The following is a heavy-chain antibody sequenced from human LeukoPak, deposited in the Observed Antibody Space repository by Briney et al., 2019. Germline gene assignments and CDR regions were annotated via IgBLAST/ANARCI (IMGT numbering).Heavy chain of an antibody. CDR2: INHSGST. Sequence: SETLSLTCAVYGGSFSGYYWSWIRQPPGKGLEWIGEINHSGSTNYNPSLKSRVTISVDTSKNQFSLKLSSVTAADTAVYYCASGYSSSFDPWGQGTLVTVSS. CDR3: ASGYSSSFDP. J-gene: IGHJ5*02. D-gene: IGHD6-6*01. CDR1: GGSFSGYY. V-gene: IGHV4-34*01.